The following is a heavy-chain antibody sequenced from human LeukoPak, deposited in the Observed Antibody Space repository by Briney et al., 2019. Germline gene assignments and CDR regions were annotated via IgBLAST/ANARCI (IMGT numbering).Heavy chain of an antibody. Sequence: PSETLSLTCTVSSGSISTYYWSWIRQSPGKGLEWMGYIFHSGSTTYNPSLSGRLTISVDTSKNQFSLALRSVTAADTAVYYCARQGTSGSYLTGLDVWGQGTTVTVSS. J-gene: IGHJ6*02. V-gene: IGHV4-59*08. CDR1: SGSISTYY. D-gene: IGHD3-22*01. CDR3: ARQGTSGSYLTGLDV. CDR2: IFHSGST.